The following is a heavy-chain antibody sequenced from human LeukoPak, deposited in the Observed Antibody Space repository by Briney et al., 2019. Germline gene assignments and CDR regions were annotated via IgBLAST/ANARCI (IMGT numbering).Heavy chain of an antibody. D-gene: IGHD3-10*01. CDR3: ARAVSLSGPYQYYGSGSYYLYYFDY. V-gene: IGHV3-21*01. CDR1: GFTFSSYS. CDR2: ISSSSSYI. J-gene: IGHJ4*02. Sequence: GGSLRLSCAASGFTFSSYSMNWVRQAPGKGLEWVSSISSSSSYIYYADSGKGRFTIVRYNAKNSLYLQMNSLRAEDTAVYYCARAVSLSGPYQYYGSGSYYLYYFDYWGQGTLVTVSS.